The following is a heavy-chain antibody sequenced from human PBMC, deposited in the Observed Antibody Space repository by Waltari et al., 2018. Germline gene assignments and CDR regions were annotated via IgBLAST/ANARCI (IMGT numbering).Heavy chain of an antibody. D-gene: IGHD2-21*01. CDR3: ARDRFCGGDCYSLIYYYYGMDV. V-gene: IGHV1-69*05. CDR1: GGTFSSYA. CDR2: IIPSFGTA. Sequence: QVQLVQSGAEVKKPGSSVKVSCKASGGTFSSYAISWVRQAPGQGLEWMGGIIPSFGTANDAQKFQGRVTITTDESTSTAYMELSSLRSEDTAVYYCARDRFCGGDCYSLIYYYYGMDVWGQGTTVTVSS. J-gene: IGHJ6*02.